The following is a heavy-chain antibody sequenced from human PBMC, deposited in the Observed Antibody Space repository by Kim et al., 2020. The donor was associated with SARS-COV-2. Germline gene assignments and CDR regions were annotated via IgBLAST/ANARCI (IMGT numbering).Heavy chain of an antibody. Sequence: GGSLRLSCAASGFSFSSYGMHWVRQAPTKGLEWVAVIAYDGSNKYYADSVKGRFTISRDNSKNTPNLQMNSLKAEDTAVYYCANTLGSSAYGYGSLVDYGTDVWGRGTTVTVSS. CDR2: IAYDGSNK. D-gene: IGHD5-12*01. CDR3: ANTLGSSAYGYGSLVDYGTDV. J-gene: IGHJ6*02. CDR1: GFSFSSYG. V-gene: IGHV3-30*18.